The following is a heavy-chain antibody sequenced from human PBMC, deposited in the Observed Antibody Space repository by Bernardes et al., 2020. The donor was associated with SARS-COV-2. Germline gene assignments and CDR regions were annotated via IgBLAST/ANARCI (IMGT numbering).Heavy chain of an antibody. CDR1: GYTFTSYG. CDR3: ARRKWLPYYYYGMDV. J-gene: IGHJ6*02. Sequence: ASVKVSCKASGYTFTSYGISWVRQAPGQGLEWMGWISAYNGNTNYAQKLQGRVTMTTDTSTSTAYMELRSLRSDDTAVYYCARRKWLPYYYYGMDVWGQGTTVTVSS. CDR2: ISAYNGNT. D-gene: IGHD6-19*01. V-gene: IGHV1-18*04.